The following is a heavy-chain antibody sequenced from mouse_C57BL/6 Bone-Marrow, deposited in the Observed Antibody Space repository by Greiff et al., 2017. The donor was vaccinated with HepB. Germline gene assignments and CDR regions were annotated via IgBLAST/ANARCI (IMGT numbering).Heavy chain of an antibody. J-gene: IGHJ1*03. CDR2: IRSKSNNYAT. CDR3: WSRYYGSSYRYFGDV. CDR1: GFSFNTYA. D-gene: IGHD1-1*01. Sequence: EVMLVESGGGLVQPKGSLKLSCAASGFSFNTYAMNWVRQAPGKGMEWVARIRSKSNNYATYYTDSVKDRFTISRDDSESMLYLQMNNLKTEDTAMYYDWSRYYGSSYRYFGDVWGTGTTVTVSS. V-gene: IGHV10-1*01.